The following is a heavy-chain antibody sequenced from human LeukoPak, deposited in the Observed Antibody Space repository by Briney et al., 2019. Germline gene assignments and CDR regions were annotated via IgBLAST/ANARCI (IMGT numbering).Heavy chain of an antibody. J-gene: IGHJ4*02. CDR2: INHSGST. CDR3: ARSPEADGVRFDY. D-gene: IGHD2-8*01. CDR1: GGSFSGYY. Sequence: PSETLSLTCAVYGGSFSGYYWSWIRQPPGKGLEWIGEINHSGSTNYNPSLKSRVTISVDTSKIQFSLKLSSVTAADTAVYYCARSPEADGVRFDYWGQGTLVTVSS. V-gene: IGHV4-34*01.